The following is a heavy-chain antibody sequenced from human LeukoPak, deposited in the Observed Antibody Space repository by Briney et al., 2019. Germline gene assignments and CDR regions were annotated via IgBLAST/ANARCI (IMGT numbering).Heavy chain of an antibody. CDR3: ASLKRYGSGSYYPIDI. CDR2: INPNSGGP. J-gene: IGHJ3*02. D-gene: IGHD3-10*01. Sequence: ASVKVSCKASGYTFTGYYMHWVRQAPGQGLEWMGWINPNSGGPNYAQKFQGRVTMTRDTSISTAYMELSRLRSDDTAVYYCASLKRYGSGSYYPIDIWGQGTMVTVSS. V-gene: IGHV1-2*02. CDR1: GYTFTGYY.